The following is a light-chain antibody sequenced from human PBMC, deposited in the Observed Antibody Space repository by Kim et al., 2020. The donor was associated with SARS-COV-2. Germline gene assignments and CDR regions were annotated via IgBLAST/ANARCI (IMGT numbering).Light chain of an antibody. CDR2: DAS. CDR1: QSFSCY. V-gene: IGKV3-11*01. CDR3: QQFT. Sequence: PPPLSLSPGERATPSRRARQSFSCYLAWYQQKPGQAPRLRIDDASNRATGIPGRFSGSGSGTDFTLTISSLEPEDFAVYYCQQFTFGGGTKVDIK. J-gene: IGKJ4*01.